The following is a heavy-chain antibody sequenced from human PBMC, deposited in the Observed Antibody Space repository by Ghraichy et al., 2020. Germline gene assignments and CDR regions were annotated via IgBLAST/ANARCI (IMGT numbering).Heavy chain of an antibody. Sequence: GGSLRLSCAAPGFTFTSSAMSWVRQAPGKGLVWVSSISYSGAITYYAESVKGRFSISRDNSKNTLSLQMINLRAEDTAVYYCAKDRDGFPAHYSYGMDVWGHGTTVIVSS. CDR3: AKDRDGFPAHYSYGMDV. CDR1: GFTFTSSA. CDR2: ISYSGAIT. J-gene: IGHJ6*02. D-gene: IGHD5-24*01. V-gene: IGHV3-23*01.